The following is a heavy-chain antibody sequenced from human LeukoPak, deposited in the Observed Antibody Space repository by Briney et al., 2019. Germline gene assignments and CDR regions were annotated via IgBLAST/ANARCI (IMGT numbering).Heavy chain of an antibody. CDR3: AKSYSSGWPYYFDY. CDR1: GFTFSSYA. CDR2: ISGGGTNT. Sequence: GGSLRLSCAASGFTFSSYAMSWVRQAPGKGLEWVSAISGGGTNTYYTDSVKGRFTISRDNSKNTLYLQMNSLRADDAAVYYCAKSYSSGWPYYFDYWGQGTLVTVSS. V-gene: IGHV3-23*01. D-gene: IGHD6-19*01. J-gene: IGHJ4*02.